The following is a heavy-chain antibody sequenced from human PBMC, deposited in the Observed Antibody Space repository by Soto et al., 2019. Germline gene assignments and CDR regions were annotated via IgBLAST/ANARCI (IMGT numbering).Heavy chain of an antibody. V-gene: IGHV3-30*18. Sequence: GSLRLFCAASGFTFNTFGMHWVRQAPGKGLEWVAVISYDGSDKYYSDSVRGRFTISRDNSMNTLYLQMNSLRTEDTAVYYCAKSPNFYCSSYHCYKYYFDYWGQGTLVTVSS. J-gene: IGHJ4*02. CDR2: ISYDGSDK. D-gene: IGHD2-2*01. CDR3: AKSPNFYCSSYHCYKYYFDY. CDR1: GFTFNTFG.